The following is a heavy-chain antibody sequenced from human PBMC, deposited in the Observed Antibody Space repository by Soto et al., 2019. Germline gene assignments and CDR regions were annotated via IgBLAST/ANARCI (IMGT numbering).Heavy chain of an antibody. V-gene: IGHV4-59*01. CDR3: ARVGYCGGDCSFPDY. Sequence: SETLSLTCTVSGDSISNYFWSWIRQPPGKGLERIGYIYYSGSTNYNPSLKSRVTISVDTSKNQFSLKLSSVTAADTAVYYCARVGYCGGDCSFPDYWGQGTLVT. CDR1: GDSISNYF. D-gene: IGHD2-21*02. CDR2: IYYSGST. J-gene: IGHJ4*02.